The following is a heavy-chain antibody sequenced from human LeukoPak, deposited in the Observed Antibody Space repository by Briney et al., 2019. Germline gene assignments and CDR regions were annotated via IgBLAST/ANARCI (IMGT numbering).Heavy chain of an antibody. D-gene: IGHD1-26*01. Sequence: SVKVSCKVSGNSLTELSIHWVRQAPGQGLEWMGRIIPILGIANYAQKFQGRVTITADKSTSTAYMELSSLRSEDTAVYYCARESLKWELYPFDPWGQGTLVTVSS. CDR1: GNSLTELS. CDR3: ARESLKWELYPFDP. J-gene: IGHJ5*02. CDR2: IIPILGIA. V-gene: IGHV1-69*04.